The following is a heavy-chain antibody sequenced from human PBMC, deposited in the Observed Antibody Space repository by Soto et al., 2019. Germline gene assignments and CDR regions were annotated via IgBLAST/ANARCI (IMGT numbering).Heavy chain of an antibody. J-gene: IGHJ5*02. V-gene: IGHV1-46*01. CDR1: GYTFTSYY. CDR3: AIDPHPAIAVAGTGSDWFDP. D-gene: IGHD6-19*01. Sequence: ASVKVSCKASGYTFTSYYMHWVRQAPGQGLEWMGIINPSGGSTSYAQKFQGRVTMTRDTSTSTVYMELSSLRSEDTAVYYCAIDPHPAIAVAGTGSDWFDPWGQGTLATIS. CDR2: INPSGGST.